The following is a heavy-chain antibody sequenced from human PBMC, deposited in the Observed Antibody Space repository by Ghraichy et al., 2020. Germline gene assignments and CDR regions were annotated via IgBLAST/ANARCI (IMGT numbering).Heavy chain of an antibody. Sequence: SVKVSCKASGGTFSSYAISWVRQAHGQGLEWMGGIIPIFGTANYAQKFQGRVTITADESTSTAYMELSSLRSEDTAVYYCARGIVVVVAYFDLWGRGTLVTVSS. J-gene: IGHJ2*01. CDR1: GGTFSSYA. CDR2: IIPIFGTA. CDR3: ARGIVVVVAYFDL. V-gene: IGHV1-69*13. D-gene: IGHD2-15*01.